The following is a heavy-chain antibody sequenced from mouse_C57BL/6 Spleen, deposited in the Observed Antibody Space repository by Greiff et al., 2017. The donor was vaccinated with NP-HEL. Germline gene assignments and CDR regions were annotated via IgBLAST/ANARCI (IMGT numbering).Heavy chain of an antibody. V-gene: IGHV1-43*01. CDR1: GYSFTGYY. CDR2: INPSTGGT. Sequence: EVQLQQSGPELVKPGASVKISCKASGYSFTGYYMHWVKQSSEKSLEWIGEINPSTGGTSYNQKFKGKATLTVDKSSSTAYMQLKSLTSEDSAVYYCARRDYGNYVDYWGQGTTLTVSS. J-gene: IGHJ2*01. CDR3: ARRDYGNYVDY. D-gene: IGHD2-1*01.